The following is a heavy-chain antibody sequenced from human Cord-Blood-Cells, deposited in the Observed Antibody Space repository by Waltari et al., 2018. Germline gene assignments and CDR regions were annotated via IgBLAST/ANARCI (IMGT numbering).Heavy chain of an antibody. D-gene: IGHD1-20*01. J-gene: IGHJ4*02. CDR2: IKQDGREK. Sequence: EVQLVASGGGLVQPGGSLRLSCAASGFTFSSYWMSWVRQAPGKGLEWVANIKQDGREKYYVDSVKGRFTISRDNAKNSLYLQMNSLRAEDTAVYYCWGNWNYFDYWGQGTLVTVSS. CDR3: WGNWNYFDY. CDR1: GFTFSSYW. V-gene: IGHV3-7*01.